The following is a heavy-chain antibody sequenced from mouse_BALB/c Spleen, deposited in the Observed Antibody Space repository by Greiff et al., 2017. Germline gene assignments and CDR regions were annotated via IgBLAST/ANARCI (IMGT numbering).Heavy chain of an antibody. V-gene: IGHV1-14*01. D-gene: IGHD1-2*01. Sequence: EVQLQESGPELVKPGASVKMSCKASGYTFTSYVMHWVKQKPGQGLEWIGYINPYNDGTKYNEKFKGKATLTSDKSSSTAYMELSSLTSEDSAVYYCARDTTAYAMDYWGQGTSVTVSS. CDR3: ARDTTAYAMDY. CDR1: GYTFTSYV. CDR2: INPYNDGT. J-gene: IGHJ4*01.